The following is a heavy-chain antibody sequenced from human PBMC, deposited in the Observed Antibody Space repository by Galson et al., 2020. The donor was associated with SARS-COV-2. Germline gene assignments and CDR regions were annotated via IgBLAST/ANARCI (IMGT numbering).Heavy chain of an antibody. J-gene: IGHJ6*02. CDR1: GGSIRSSGYS. CDR2: IYYSARI. Sequence: ETSETLSLTCTVSGGSIRSSGYSWSWVRQHPGKGLEWIGYIYYSARIYYNPSLKSRASISVDTSKNQFSLRLYSVTPADTAVYYCARDKPAAVRGVTPYGMDVWGQGTTVTVSS. D-gene: IGHD3-10*01. CDR3: ARDKPAAVRGVTPYGMDV. V-gene: IGHV4-31*03.